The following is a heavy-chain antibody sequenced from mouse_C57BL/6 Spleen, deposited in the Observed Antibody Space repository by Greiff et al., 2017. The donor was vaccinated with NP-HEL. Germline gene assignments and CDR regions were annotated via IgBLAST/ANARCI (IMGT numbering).Heavy chain of an antibody. Sequence: QVQLQQPGAELVKPGASVKMSCKASGYTFTSSWITWVKQRPGQGLEWIGDIYPGSGSTNYNEKFKSKATLTVDTSSSTAYMQLSSLTSEDSAVYYCARFTLYYYAMDYWGQGTSVTVSS. J-gene: IGHJ4*01. D-gene: IGHD2-1*01. CDR3: ARFTLYYYAMDY. V-gene: IGHV1-55*01. CDR1: GYTFTSSW. CDR2: IYPGSGST.